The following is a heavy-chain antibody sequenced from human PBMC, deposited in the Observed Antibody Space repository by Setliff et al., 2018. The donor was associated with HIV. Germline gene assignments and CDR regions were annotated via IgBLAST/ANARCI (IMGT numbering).Heavy chain of an antibody. CDR2: ISGSGSYI. Sequence: GESLKISCTASGFTFRSFSMNWVRQAPGKGLEWVSSISGSGSYIFYADSLKGRFTISRDNSKSTLYLQMNSLRAEDTALYYCAGGASFDKSGYYNAPLSFDYWGQGTLVTVSS. J-gene: IGHJ4*02. V-gene: IGHV3-21*01. CDR3: AGGASFDKSGYYNAPLSFDY. D-gene: IGHD3-22*01. CDR1: GFTFRSFS.